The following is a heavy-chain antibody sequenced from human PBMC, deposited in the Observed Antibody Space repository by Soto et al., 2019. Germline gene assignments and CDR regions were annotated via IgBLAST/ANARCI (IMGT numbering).Heavy chain of an antibody. D-gene: IGHD4-17*01. J-gene: IGHJ4*02. Sequence: QVQLVESGGGVVQPGWSLRLSCAASGFTLSSFGMHWVRQAPGKGLEWVAVVSYNGFTENYADSVKGRFIISRDTSKNTLYLQMNSRSAEDTAVYYCAKVGEDGDYDGYFDYWGQGTLVTVSS. V-gene: IGHV3-30*18. CDR1: GFTLSSFG. CDR2: VSYNGFTE. CDR3: AKVGEDGDYDGYFDY.